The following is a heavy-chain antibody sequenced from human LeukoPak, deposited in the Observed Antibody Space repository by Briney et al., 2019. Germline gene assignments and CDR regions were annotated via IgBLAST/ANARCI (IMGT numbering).Heavy chain of an antibody. V-gene: IGHV3-33*01. J-gene: IGHJ4*02. CDR1: GFTFSSYG. D-gene: IGHD5-18*01. Sequence: GRSLRLSCAASGFTFSSYGMRWVRQAPGKGLEWVAVIWYDGSNKYYADPVKGRFTISRDDAKNTLYLQVNSLRAEDTAVYFCARGGSDTAMAHDYWGQGTLVTVSS. CDR2: IWYDGSNK. CDR3: ARGGSDTAMAHDY.